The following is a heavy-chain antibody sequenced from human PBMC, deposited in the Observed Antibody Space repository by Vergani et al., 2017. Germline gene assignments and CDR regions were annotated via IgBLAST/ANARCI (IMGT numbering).Heavy chain of an antibody. J-gene: IGHJ4*02. CDR2: INDSGGT. V-gene: IGHV4-34*01. D-gene: IGHD1-26*01. CDR3: ARALVGGTPDN. Sequence: VQLQQWGAGLLKPSETLSLTCAVYGGSFSGYYWNWIRQPPGKGLEWIGEINDSGGTNYNPSLKSRVTISLDTSKNQFSLKLTSVTAADTALYWCARALVGGTPDNWGQGTLVTVSS. CDR1: GGSFSGYY.